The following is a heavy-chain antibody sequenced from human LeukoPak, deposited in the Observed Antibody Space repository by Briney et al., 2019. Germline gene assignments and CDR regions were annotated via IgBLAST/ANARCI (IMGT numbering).Heavy chain of an antibody. CDR3: ARDDMVRGVISSLGFDP. D-gene: IGHD3-10*01. V-gene: IGHV1-18*01. CDR1: GYTFTSYG. Sequence: VASVTVSCKASGYTFTSYGISWVRQAPGQGLEWMGWISAYNGNTNYAQKLQGRVTMTTDTSTSTAYMELRSLRSDDTAVYYCARDDMVRGVISSLGFDPWGQGTLVTVSS. CDR2: ISAYNGNT. J-gene: IGHJ5*02.